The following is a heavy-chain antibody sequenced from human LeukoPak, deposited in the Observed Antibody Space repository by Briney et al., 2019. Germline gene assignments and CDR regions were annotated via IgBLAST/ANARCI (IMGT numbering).Heavy chain of an antibody. CDR3: ARVSRGVHTS. CDR2: IYYSGST. Sequence: PSETLSLTCTVSGGSISSSSYYWGWIRQPPGKGLEWIGSIYYSGSTYYNPSLKSRVTISVDTSKNQFSLKLSSVTAADTAVYYCARVSRGVHTSWGQGTLVTVSS. J-gene: IGHJ5*02. V-gene: IGHV4-39*07. D-gene: IGHD3-10*01. CDR1: GGSISSSSYY.